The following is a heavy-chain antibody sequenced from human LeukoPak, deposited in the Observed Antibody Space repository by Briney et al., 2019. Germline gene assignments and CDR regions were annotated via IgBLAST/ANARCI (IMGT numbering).Heavy chain of an antibody. D-gene: IGHD2-15*01. CDR3: ARGDIQLLYAFDI. J-gene: IGHJ3*02. Sequence: PSETLSLTCTVSGYSISSGYFWGWIRQPPGKGLEWIGIIHSGESPYYSPSLESRITISIDTSMNQFSLKLNSVTAADTAVYYCARGDIQLLYAFDIWGQGTMVTVSS. V-gene: IGHV4-38-2*02. CDR2: IHSGESP. CDR1: GYSISSGYF.